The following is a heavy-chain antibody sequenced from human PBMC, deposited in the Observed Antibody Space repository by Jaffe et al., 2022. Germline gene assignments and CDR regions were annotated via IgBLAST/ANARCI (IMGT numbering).Heavy chain of an antibody. D-gene: IGHD2-15*01. V-gene: IGHV4-34*01. CDR2: INHSGST. CDR1: GGSFSGYY. J-gene: IGHJ4*02. CDR3: ARRAFWVVSSGGYYFDY. Sequence: QVQLQQWGAGLLKPSETLSLTCAVYGGSFSGYYWSWIRQPPGKGLEWIGEINHSGSTNYNPSLKSRVTISVDTSKNQFSLKLSSVTAADTAVYYCARRAFWVVSSGGYYFDYWGQGTLVTVSS.